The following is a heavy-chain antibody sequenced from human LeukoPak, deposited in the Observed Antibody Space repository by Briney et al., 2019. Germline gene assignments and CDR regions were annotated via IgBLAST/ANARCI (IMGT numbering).Heavy chain of an antibody. CDR2: ISGSGGST. J-gene: IGHJ3*02. CDR3: TTPYYYDSSGYSHDAFDI. Sequence: GGSLRLSCAASGFSFSSYAMSWVRQAPGKGLEWVSAISGSGGSTYYADSVKGRFTISRDNSKNTLYLQMNSLRAEDTAVYYCTTPYYYDSSGYSHDAFDIWGQGTMVTVSS. V-gene: IGHV3-23*01. CDR1: GFSFSSYA. D-gene: IGHD3-22*01.